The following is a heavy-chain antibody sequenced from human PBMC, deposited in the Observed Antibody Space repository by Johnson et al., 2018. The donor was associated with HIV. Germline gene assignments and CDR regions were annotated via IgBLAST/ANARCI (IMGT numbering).Heavy chain of an antibody. J-gene: IGHJ3*02. Sequence: QVQLVESGGGVVQPGGSLRLSCAAPAFTFSSYGMHWVRQAPGKGLEWVAFIRYDGTNKYYADSVKGRFTISRDNSKNTLYLQMNSLRAEDTAVYYCARDGPTRLVGARGVFDAFDIWGQGTMVTVSS. D-gene: IGHD1-26*01. CDR3: ARDGPTRLVGARGVFDAFDI. CDR1: AFTFSSYG. CDR2: IRYDGTNK. V-gene: IGHV3-30*02.